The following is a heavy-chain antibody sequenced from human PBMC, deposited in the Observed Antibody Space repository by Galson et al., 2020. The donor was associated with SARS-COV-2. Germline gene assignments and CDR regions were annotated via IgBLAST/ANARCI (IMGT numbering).Heavy chain of an antibody. Sequence: SQASETLSLTCSVHGESFGPYYWNWIRQPPGKGLQWIGESNHRGDTSYNPSLKGRVTISVDTSKSQFSLKLNSVTAADTAVYYCARGRSIHTLDYWGQGTLVTVSS. V-gene: IGHV4-34*01. CDR2: SNHRGDT. CDR3: ARGRSIHTLDY. CDR1: GESFGPYY. J-gene: IGHJ4*02. D-gene: IGHD3-3*01.